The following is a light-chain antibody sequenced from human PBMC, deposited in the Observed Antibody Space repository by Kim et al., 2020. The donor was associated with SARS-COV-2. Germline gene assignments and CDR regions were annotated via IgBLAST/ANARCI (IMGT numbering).Light chain of an antibody. CDR1: QSVGTY. Sequence: EIVLTQSPATLSLSPGDRATISCRASQSVGTYLAWFQQKPGQAPRLVISDASNRATGIPARFSGSGSGTDFTLTISSLESEDFAVYYCQQRSSWYSFGRGTKLEI. CDR3: QQRSSWYS. V-gene: IGKV3-11*01. J-gene: IGKJ2*01. CDR2: DAS.